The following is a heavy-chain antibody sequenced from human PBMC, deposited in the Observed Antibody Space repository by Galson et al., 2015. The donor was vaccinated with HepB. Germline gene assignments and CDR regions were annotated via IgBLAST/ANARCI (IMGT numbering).Heavy chain of an antibody. V-gene: IGHV3-7*03. CDR1: GFTFSSYW. D-gene: IGHD2-8*01. J-gene: IGHJ4*02. Sequence: SLRLSCAASGFTFSSYWMSWVRQAPRKGLEWLANIEQAGSEKYYVDSVKGRFTISRDNAKNSLYLRMNSLRAEDTAVYYCASITPWYMVMMVYGWGQGTLVTVSS. CDR3: ASITPWYMVMMVYG. CDR2: IEQAGSEK.